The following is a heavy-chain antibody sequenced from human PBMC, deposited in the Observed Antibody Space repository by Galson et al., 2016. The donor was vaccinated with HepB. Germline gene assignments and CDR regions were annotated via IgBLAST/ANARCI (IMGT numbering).Heavy chain of an antibody. J-gene: IGHJ6*03. CDR2: VSSGSSYI. V-gene: IGHV3-11*06. D-gene: IGHD1-26*01. CDR1: GFTFSDYY. CDR3: ARGSYYDAGPMDV. Sequence: SLRLSCAASGFTFSDYYMSWIRQAPGKGLEWISKVSSGSSYINYADSVKGRFTISRDNAKRSLYLQMNSLRAEDTAVYYCARGSYYDAGPMDVWGKGTTVTVSS.